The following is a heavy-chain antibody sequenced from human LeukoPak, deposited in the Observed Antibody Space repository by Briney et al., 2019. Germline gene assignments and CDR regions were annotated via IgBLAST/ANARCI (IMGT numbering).Heavy chain of an antibody. CDR1: GFTFSSFA. CDR3: AKPRVTKAPRIFDY. CDR2: ISGSGAAT. D-gene: IGHD2-8*01. J-gene: IGHJ4*02. Sequence: GGSLRLSCAASGFTFSSFAMSWVRQAPGKGLDWVSTISGSGAATYYADSVKGRFTISRDNSKNTLYLQMNSLRAEDTAVYYCAKPRVTKAPRIFDYWGQGTLVTVSS. V-gene: IGHV3-23*01.